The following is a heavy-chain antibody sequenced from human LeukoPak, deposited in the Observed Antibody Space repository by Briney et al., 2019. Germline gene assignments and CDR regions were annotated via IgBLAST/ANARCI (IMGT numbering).Heavy chain of an antibody. CDR2: IYYSGST. CDR1: GGSISSYY. D-gene: IGHD5-18*01. J-gene: IGHJ4*02. Sequence: SETLSLTCTVSGGSISSYYWSWIRQPPGKGLEWIGYIYYSGSTNYNPSLKSRVTISVDTSKNQFSLNLTSVTAADTAVYYCARFGSYNYGPRFHYWGQGTLVTVSS. CDR3: ARFGSYNYGPRFHY. V-gene: IGHV4-59*01.